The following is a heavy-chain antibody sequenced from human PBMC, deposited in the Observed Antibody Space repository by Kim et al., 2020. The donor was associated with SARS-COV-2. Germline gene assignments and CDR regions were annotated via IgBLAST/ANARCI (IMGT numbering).Heavy chain of an antibody. CDR3: ASSVTTFPLKNYYYYYYMDV. Sequence: GGSLRLSCAASGFTVSSNYMSWVRQAPGKGLEWVSVIYSGGSTYYADSVKGRFTISRDNSKNTLYLQMNSLRAEDTAVYYCASSVTTFPLKNYYYYYYMDVWGKGTTVTVSS. D-gene: IGHD4-17*01. J-gene: IGHJ6*03. V-gene: IGHV3-53*01. CDR1: GFTVSSNY. CDR2: IYSGGST.